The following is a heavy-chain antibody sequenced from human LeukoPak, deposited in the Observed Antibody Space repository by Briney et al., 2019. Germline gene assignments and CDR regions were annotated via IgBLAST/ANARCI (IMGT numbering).Heavy chain of an antibody. Sequence: ASVKVSCKASGYTFTGYYMHWVRQAPGQGLEWMGWINPNSGGTNYAQKFQGGVTMTRDTSISTAYMELSRLRSDDTAVYYCARIPTIFGVVTRDYWGQGTLVTVSS. CDR1: GYTFTGYY. CDR3: ARIPTIFGVVTRDY. V-gene: IGHV1-2*02. J-gene: IGHJ4*02. CDR2: INPNSGGT. D-gene: IGHD3-3*01.